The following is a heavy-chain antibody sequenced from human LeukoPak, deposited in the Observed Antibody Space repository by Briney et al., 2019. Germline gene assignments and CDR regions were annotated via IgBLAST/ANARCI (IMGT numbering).Heavy chain of an antibody. CDR2: IKQDGSEK. CDR1: GFTFSSYW. CDR3: AREIVRTDIVVVPAAIYFDY. Sequence: GGSLRLSCAASGFTFSSYWMSWVRQAPGKGLEWVANIKQDGSEKYYVDSVKGRFTISRDNAKNSLYLQMNSLRAEDTAVYYCAREIVRTDIVVVPAAIYFDYWGQGTLVTVSS. D-gene: IGHD2-2*01. V-gene: IGHV3-7*01. J-gene: IGHJ4*02.